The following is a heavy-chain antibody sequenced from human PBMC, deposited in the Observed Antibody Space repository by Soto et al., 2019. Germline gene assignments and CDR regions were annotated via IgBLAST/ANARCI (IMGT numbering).Heavy chain of an antibody. D-gene: IGHD2-21*02. V-gene: IGHV3-73*02. CDR3: ARHALQYCGGDCYLLPYFDL. CDR2: IRSKANNYAT. Sequence: EVQLVESGGGLVQPGGSLKLSCAASGFTFSGSAMHWVRQASGKGLEWVGRIRSKANNYATVYAASVKGRFTISRDDSKHTAHLQMNSLKTEDTAVYYCARHALQYCGGDCYLLPYFDLWGRGTLGTVSS. J-gene: IGHJ2*01. CDR1: GFTFSGSA.